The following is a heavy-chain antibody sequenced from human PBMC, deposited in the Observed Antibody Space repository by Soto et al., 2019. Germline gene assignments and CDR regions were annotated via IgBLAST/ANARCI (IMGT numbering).Heavy chain of an antibody. V-gene: IGHV3-23*01. CDR1: GFSFVNYA. CDR2: LSGSGTST. Sequence: EVQLLESGGGLVQPGGSLRLSCAASGFSFVNYAMNWVRQAPGKGLEWVSGLSGSGTSTYYADSVKGRFTISRDNSRDTLFLQMNSLTADDTAVYYCAKATTNGGWFIPFDSWGQGALVTVSS. CDR3: AKATTNGGWFIPFDS. D-gene: IGHD6-19*01. J-gene: IGHJ4*02.